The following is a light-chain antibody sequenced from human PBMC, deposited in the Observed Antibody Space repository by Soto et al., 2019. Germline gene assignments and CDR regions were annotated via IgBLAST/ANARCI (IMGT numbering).Light chain of an antibody. J-gene: IGLJ7*01. V-gene: IGLV2-14*03. CDR2: DVS. CDR1: SSDVGAYNY. Sequence: QSALTQPASVSGSPGQSITISCTGTSSDVGAYNYVSWYQQHPGKAPKLTIYDVSNRPSGVSDRFSGSKSGNTASLTISGLQAEDEADYYCSSYSSSSTPFVFGTGTQLTVL. CDR3: SSYSSSSTPFV.